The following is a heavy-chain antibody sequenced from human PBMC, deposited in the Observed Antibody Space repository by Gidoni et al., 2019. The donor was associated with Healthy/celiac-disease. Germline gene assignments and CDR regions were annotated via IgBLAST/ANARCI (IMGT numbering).Heavy chain of an antibody. CDR2: IYYSGST. V-gene: IGHV4-59*01. Sequence: QVQLQESGPGLVKPSATLSLTCTVSGGSISSYYWSWIRQPPGKGLEWIGYIYYSGSTNYNPSLKSRVTISVDTSKNQFSLKLSSVTAADTAVYYCARDGYGGNSGYFQHWGQGTLVTVSS. D-gene: IGHD4-17*01. CDR3: ARDGYGGNSGYFQH. J-gene: IGHJ1*01. CDR1: GGSISSYY.